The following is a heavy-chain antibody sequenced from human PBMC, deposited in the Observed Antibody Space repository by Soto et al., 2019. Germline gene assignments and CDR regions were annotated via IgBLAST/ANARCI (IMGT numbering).Heavy chain of an antibody. CDR3: ARGGQQLPYYYYYMDV. CDR2: IGTAGDT. V-gene: IGHV3-13*01. CDR1: GFTFSSYD. D-gene: IGHD6-13*01. J-gene: IGHJ6*03. Sequence: PGGSLRLSCAASGFTFSSYDMHWVRQATGKGLEWVSAIGTAGDTYYPGSVKGRFTISRENAKNSLYLQMNSLRAGDTAVYYCARGGQQLPYYYYYMDVWGKGTTVTVSS.